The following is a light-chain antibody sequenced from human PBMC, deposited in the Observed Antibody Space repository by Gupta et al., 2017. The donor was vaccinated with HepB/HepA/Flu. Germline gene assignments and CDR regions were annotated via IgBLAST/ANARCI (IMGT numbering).Light chain of an antibody. CDR2: AVS. CDR1: QHVSSNY. Sequence: EDVLTPSPGHLSLSPGEKRAPSCSSSQHVSSNYLAWYQQKPGQAPRLLIYAVSTRATGIPDRFSGSGSGTDFTLTISSLEPEDFAVYYCQQYGPWRFTFGPGTRVEIK. V-gene: IGKV3-20*01. J-gene: IGKJ3*01. CDR3: QQYGPWRFT.